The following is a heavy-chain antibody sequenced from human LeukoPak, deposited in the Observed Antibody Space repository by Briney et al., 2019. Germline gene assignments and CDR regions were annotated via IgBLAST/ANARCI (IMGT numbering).Heavy chain of an antibody. V-gene: IGHV4-34*01. D-gene: IGHD1/OR15-1a*01. J-gene: IGHJ4*02. Sequence: ASETLSLTCAVYGGSFSGYYWSWIRQPPGKGLEWIGEINHSGSTNYNPSLKSRVTISVDTSKNQFSLKLSSVTAADTAVYYCARGCEEMNRNTRAEFDYWGQGTLVTVS. CDR1: GGSFSGYY. CDR3: ARGCEEMNRNTRAEFDY. CDR2: INHSGST.